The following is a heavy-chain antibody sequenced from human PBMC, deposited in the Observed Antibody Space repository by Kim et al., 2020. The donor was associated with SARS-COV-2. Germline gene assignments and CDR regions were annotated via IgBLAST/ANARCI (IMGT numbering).Heavy chain of an antibody. CDR3: ATSEEAAGNY. Sequence: GGSLRLSCAASGFAFSRNWMNWVRQAPGKGLEWLANINHDGSVKFYVDSVKGRFTISRDNAKNSLYLQMNSLRAEDTAVYYCATSEEAAGNYWGQETLVTLSS. CDR2: INHDGSVK. D-gene: IGHD6-13*01. V-gene: IGHV3-7*05. J-gene: IGHJ4*02. CDR1: GFAFSRNW.